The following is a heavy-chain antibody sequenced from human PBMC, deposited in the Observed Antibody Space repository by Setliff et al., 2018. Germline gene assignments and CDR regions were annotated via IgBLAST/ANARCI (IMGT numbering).Heavy chain of an antibody. CDR2: IWDDGGYK. D-gene: IGHD2-15*01. Sequence: LRLSCAASGFTFSTYRMHWVRQAPGKGLEWVAIIWDDGGYKYHADSVKGRFTISRDNSKNTLYLQMNSLRPEDTAVYYCARTCSGSGCYAGLESWGQGTPVTVSS. CDR1: GFTFSTYR. CDR3: ARTCSGSGCYAGLES. V-gene: IGHV3-33*08. J-gene: IGHJ4*02.